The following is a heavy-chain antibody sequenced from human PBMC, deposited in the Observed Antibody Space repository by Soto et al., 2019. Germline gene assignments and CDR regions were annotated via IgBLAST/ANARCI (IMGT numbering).Heavy chain of an antibody. J-gene: IGHJ4*02. CDR3: ATSHPQRYFDY. V-gene: IGHV1-24*01. CDR1: GYTRAELS. CDR2: FDPEDGET. D-gene: IGHD2-2*01. Sequence: ASVKFSRKLSGYTRAELSMHYVRQAPGKGREGMGGFDPEDGETIYAQKFQGRVTMTEDKSTDTAYMELSSLRSEDTAVYYCATSHPQRYFDYWGQGTLVTVS.